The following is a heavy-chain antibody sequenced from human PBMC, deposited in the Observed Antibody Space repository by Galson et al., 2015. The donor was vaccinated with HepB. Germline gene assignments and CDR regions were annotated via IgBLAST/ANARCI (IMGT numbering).Heavy chain of an antibody. CDR2: IDGRSGNI. V-gene: IGHV3-23*01. Sequence: SLRLSCAASGFAFSNYAMKWVRQAPGKGLEWISVIDGRSGNIHYADSVRGRFTVSRDNSQNTLYLQRNSLSAEDTALYFCATYQQSPRGVDYWGQGTLVTVSS. J-gene: IGHJ4*02. D-gene: IGHD3-16*01. CDR3: ATYQQSPRGVDY. CDR1: GFAFSNYA.